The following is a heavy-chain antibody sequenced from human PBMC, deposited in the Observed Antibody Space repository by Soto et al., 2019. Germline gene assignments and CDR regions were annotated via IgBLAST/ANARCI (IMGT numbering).Heavy chain of an antibody. Sequence: EVQLLESGGGLVQPGGSLRLSCAASGFTFSSYAMSWVRQAPGKGLEWVSALSGSGGSTYYAGSVKGRFTISRDNSKNTLYLQMNSLRAEDTAVYYCAKDSDYGDFSGWDYWGQGTLVTVSS. CDR3: AKDSDYGDFSGWDY. J-gene: IGHJ4*02. D-gene: IGHD4-17*01. V-gene: IGHV3-23*01. CDR1: GFTFSSYA. CDR2: LSGSGGST.